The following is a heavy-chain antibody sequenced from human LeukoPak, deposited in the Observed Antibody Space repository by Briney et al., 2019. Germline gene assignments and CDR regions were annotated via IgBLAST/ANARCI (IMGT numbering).Heavy chain of an antibody. CDR2: IYYSGST. V-gene: IGHV4-39*01. D-gene: IGHD5-24*01. CDR3: ARHSSKRWLQLGYYYYYYMDV. Sequence: PSETLSLTCTVSGGSISSSSYYWGWIRQPPGKGLEWIGSIYYSGSTYYNPSLKSRVTISVDTSKNQFSLKLSSVTAADTAVYYCARHSSKRWLQLGYYYYYYMDVWGKGTTVTVSS. J-gene: IGHJ6*03. CDR1: GGSISSSSYY.